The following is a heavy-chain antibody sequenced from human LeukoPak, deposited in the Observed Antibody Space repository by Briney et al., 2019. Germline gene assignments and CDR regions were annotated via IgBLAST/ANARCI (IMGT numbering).Heavy chain of an antibody. V-gene: IGHV3-21*01. D-gene: IGHD3-10*01. CDR2: ISSSSSYI. Sequence: PGGSLRPSCAASGFTFSSYSMNWVRQAPGKGLEWVSSISSSSSYIYYADSVKGRFTISRDNAKNSLYLQMNSLRAEDTAVYYCARAPYGSGSYSDYWGQGTLVTVSS. CDR1: GFTFSSYS. CDR3: ARAPYGSGSYSDY. J-gene: IGHJ4*02.